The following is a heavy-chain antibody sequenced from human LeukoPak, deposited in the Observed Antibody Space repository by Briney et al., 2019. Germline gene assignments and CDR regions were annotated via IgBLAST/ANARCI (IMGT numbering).Heavy chain of an antibody. Sequence: PSETLSLTCTVSGGSISSSSYYWGWIRQPPGKGLEWIGSIYYSGSTYYNPSLKSRVTISVDTSKNQFSLKLSSVTAADTAVYYCARVWSAFDIWGQGTMVTVSS. D-gene: IGHD1-1*01. CDR3: ARVWSAFDI. CDR2: IYYSGST. CDR1: GGSISSSSYY. J-gene: IGHJ3*02. V-gene: IGHV4-39*07.